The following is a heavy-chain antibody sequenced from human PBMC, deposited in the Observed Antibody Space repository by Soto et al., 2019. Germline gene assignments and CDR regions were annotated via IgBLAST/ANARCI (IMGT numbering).Heavy chain of an antibody. CDR3: ASRIAARRYSYYCMDV. V-gene: IGHV1-69*01. CDR2: IIPIFGTA. Sequence: QVQLVQSVAEVKKPGSSVKISCKASGCTFSSYAISWVRQAPGKGLEWMGGIIPIFGTANYAQTFQGRVTISADESTRTAYLELCSLRSQDTAVDFCASRIAARRYSYYCMDVWGQGTTVTVAS. D-gene: IGHD6-6*01. J-gene: IGHJ6*02. CDR1: GCTFSSYA.